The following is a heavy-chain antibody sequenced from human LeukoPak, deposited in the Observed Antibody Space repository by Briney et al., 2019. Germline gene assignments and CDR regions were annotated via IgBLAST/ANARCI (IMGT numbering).Heavy chain of an antibody. CDR3: ARASSVSWIRSAAGSPYYFDY. J-gene: IGHJ4*02. CDR1: GFTFSSYD. CDR2: ISSNGGST. V-gene: IGHV3-64*01. Sequence: GGSLRLSCAASGFTFSSYDMHWVRQAPGKGLEYVSAISSNGGSTYYANSVKGRFTISRDNSKNTLYLQMGSPRAEDMAVYYCARASSVSWIRSAAGSPYYFDYWGQGTLVTVSS. D-gene: IGHD6-13*01.